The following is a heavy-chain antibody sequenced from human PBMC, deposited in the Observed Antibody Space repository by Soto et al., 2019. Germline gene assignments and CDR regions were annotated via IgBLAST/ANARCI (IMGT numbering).Heavy chain of an antibody. J-gene: IGHJ6*02. D-gene: IGHD6-19*01. CDR2: IIPIFGTA. Sequence: QVQLVQSGAEVKKPGSSVKVSCKASGGTFSSYAISWVRQAPGQGLEWMGGIIPIFGTANYAQKFQGRVTITADESTSTAYMELSSLRSEDTAVYYGAEAYSSRPFRVNYYGMDVWGQGTTVTVSS. V-gene: IGHV1-69*01. CDR1: GGTFSSYA. CDR3: AEAYSSRPFRVNYYGMDV.